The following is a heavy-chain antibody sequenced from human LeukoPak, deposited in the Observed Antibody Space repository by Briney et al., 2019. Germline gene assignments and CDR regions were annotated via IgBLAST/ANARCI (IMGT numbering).Heavy chain of an antibody. CDR2: ISSSSSYI. V-gene: IGHV3-21*01. CDR1: GFTFSSYS. D-gene: IGHD2-2*01. CDR3: ARDLSPVYCSSTSCYSNYGMDV. Sequence: GGSLRLSCAASGFTFSSYSMNWVRQAPGKGLEWASSISSSSSYIYYADSVKGRFTISRDNAKNSLYLQMNSLRAEDTAVYYCARDLSPVYCSSTSCYSNYGMDVWGKGTTVTVSS. J-gene: IGHJ6*04.